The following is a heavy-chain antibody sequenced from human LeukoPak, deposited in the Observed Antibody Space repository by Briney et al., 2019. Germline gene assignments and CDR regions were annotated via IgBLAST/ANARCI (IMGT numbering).Heavy chain of an antibody. CDR1: GGSISSSSYY. D-gene: IGHD3-9*01. Sequence: PSETLSLTCTVSGGSISSSSYYWGWIRQPPGKGLEWIGNIYYTGSTYYNPSLKSRVTISVETSKNQFSLKVRSMTAADTAVYYCARVPGVYYDRLTGYGSGWFDPWGQGTLVTVSS. CDR3: ARVPGVYYDRLTGYGSGWFDP. V-gene: IGHV4-39*01. CDR2: IYYTGST. J-gene: IGHJ5*02.